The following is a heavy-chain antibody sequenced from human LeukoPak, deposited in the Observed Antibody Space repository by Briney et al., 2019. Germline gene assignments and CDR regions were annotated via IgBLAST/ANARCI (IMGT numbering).Heavy chain of an antibody. D-gene: IGHD3-3*01. CDR3: ARDEPGFGVVLNP. Sequence: GGSLRLSCAASGFTFSSYSMNWVRQAPGKGLEWVSSISSSSSYIYYADSVKGRFTISRDNAKNSLYLQMNSLRAEDTAVYYCARDEPGFGVVLNPWGQGTLVTVSP. CDR2: ISSSSSYI. V-gene: IGHV3-21*01. CDR1: GFTFSSYS. J-gene: IGHJ5*02.